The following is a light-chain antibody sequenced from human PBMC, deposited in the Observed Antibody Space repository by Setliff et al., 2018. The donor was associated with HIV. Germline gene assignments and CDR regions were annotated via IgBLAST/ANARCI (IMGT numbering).Light chain of an antibody. CDR1: QVISNA. Sequence: IEMTQSPSSLSASVGDRVTITCRASQVISNAVAWYQQEPGKAPKPLIYDASILERGVSSRFSATGSGTTDFSLTISSLQPEDFATYYCQQAYSFPHTFGQGTKVDIK. J-gene: IGKJ2*01. CDR3: QQAYSFPHT. V-gene: IGKV1-13*02. CDR2: DAS.